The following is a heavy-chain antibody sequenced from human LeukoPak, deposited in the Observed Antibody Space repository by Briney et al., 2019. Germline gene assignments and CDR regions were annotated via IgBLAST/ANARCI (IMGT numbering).Heavy chain of an antibody. Sequence: PGGSLRLSCAASGFTFSDYYMSWIRQAPGKGLEWVSYISSSGSTIYYADSVKGRFTISRNNAKNSLYLQMNSLRAEDTAVYYCARDPRHYGSGRYYRGFDNRGQGNLVTVSS. V-gene: IGHV3-11*04. CDR3: ARDPRHYGSGRYYRGFDN. J-gene: IGHJ4*02. D-gene: IGHD3-10*01. CDR1: GFTFSDYY. CDR2: ISSSGSTI.